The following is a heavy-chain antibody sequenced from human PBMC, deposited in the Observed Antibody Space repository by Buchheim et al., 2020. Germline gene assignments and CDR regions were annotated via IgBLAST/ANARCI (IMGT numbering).Heavy chain of an antibody. V-gene: IGHV4-39*01. Sequence: QVQLQESGPGLVKPSETLSLTCTVSGGPISNSDSYYWGWIRQPPGKGLDWIGSIYYGGSTYYNPSLKSRVTISVDTSKNQFSLKLSSVTAADTAVYYCARQITMVRGLTVNDYYYMDVWGKGTT. CDR2: IYYGGST. J-gene: IGHJ6*03. CDR1: GGPISNSDSYY. D-gene: IGHD3-10*01. CDR3: ARQITMVRGLTVNDYYYMDV.